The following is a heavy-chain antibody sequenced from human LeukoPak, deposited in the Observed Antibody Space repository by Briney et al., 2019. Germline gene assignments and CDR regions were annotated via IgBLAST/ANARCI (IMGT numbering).Heavy chain of an antibody. V-gene: IGHV4-4*09. D-gene: IGHD3-16*02. CDR3: ARAPSDYDYVWGSYRLGNAFDI. J-gene: IGHJ3*02. CDR2: IYFSGST. CDR1: GGSISNYY. Sequence: SETLSLTCTVSGGSISNYYWSWIRQPPGKGLEWIGYIYFSGSTNYNPSLKSRVTISVDTSKNQFSLKLSSVTAADTAVYYCARAPSDYDYVWGSYRLGNAFDIWGQGTMVTVSS.